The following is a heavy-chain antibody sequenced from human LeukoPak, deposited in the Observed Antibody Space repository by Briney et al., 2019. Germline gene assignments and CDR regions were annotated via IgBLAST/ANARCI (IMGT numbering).Heavy chain of an antibody. CDR2: IYYTGST. CDR3: AREVRGYSYGYRPTELYWYIDV. J-gene: IGHJ2*01. D-gene: IGHD5-18*01. CDR1: GDSISSDY. Sequence: SETLSLTCAVSGDSISSDYWSWVRQPPGKGLEWIGYIYYTGSTNYNPSLKSRVTISVDTSKNQFSLKLSSVTAADTAVYYCAREVRGYSYGYRPTELYWYIDVWGRGTLVTVSS. V-gene: IGHV4-59*12.